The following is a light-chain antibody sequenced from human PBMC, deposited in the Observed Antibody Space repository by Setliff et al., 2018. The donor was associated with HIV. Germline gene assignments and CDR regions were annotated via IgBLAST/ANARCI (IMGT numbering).Light chain of an antibody. J-gene: IGLJ1*01. CDR2: DNN. V-gene: IGLV1-40*01. CDR3: QSYDSSLSGYV. Sequence: QSVLTQPPSVSGAPGQRVAISCTGTISNIGTGYDVHWYQQLPGTAPKLLIYDNNNRPSGVPDRFSGSKSGTSASLAITGLQAEDEADYYCQSYDSSLSGYVFGTGTK. CDR1: ISNIGTGYD.